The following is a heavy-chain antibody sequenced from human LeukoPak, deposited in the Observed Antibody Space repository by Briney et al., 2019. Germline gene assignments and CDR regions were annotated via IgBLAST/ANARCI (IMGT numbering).Heavy chain of an antibody. CDR3: AKGFQTYGELSLDV. CDR2: VSGSASNT. V-gene: IGHV3-23*01. CDR1: GFTFSNYA. Sequence: GGSLRLSCAASGFTFSNYAMSWVRQAPGKGLEWVSTVSGSASNTYYADSVKGRITISRDNSKTTLYPQMNSLRADDTAVYYCAKGFQTYGELSLDVWGQGTLVAVSS. J-gene: IGHJ4*02. D-gene: IGHD4-17*01.